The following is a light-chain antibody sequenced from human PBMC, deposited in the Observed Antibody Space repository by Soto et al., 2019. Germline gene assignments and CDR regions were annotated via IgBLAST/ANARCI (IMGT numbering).Light chain of an antibody. CDR3: CSYAGSYTWV. J-gene: IGLJ3*02. Sequence: QSVLTQPRSVSGSPGQSVTISCTGTSSDVGGYNYVSWYQQYPGKAPKLMIYDVTKRPSGVPDRFSGYKSGNTASLTISGLQAEDEADFYCCSYAGSYTWVFGGGTKLTVL. CDR2: DVT. V-gene: IGLV2-11*01. CDR1: SSDVGGYNY.